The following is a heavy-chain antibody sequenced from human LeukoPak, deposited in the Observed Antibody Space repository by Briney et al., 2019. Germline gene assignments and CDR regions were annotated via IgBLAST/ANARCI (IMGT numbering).Heavy chain of an antibody. V-gene: IGHV4-39*01. Sequence: SETLSLTCTVSGGSISSSDHYWGWIRQPPGKGLEWIRSIYFSGSTYYKPSLKSRGTISVDTSKNQFSLKLNSVTAADTAAYYCARHDRVSIHADPWGQGTLVTVSS. J-gene: IGHJ5*02. D-gene: IGHD2-21*01. CDR3: ARHDRVSIHADP. CDR2: IYFSGST. CDR1: GGSISSSDHY.